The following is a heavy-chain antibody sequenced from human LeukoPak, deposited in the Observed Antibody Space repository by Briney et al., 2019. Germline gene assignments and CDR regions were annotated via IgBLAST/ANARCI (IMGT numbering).Heavy chain of an antibody. D-gene: IGHD2-8*02. V-gene: IGHV3-23*01. Sequence: PGGSLRLSCAASGFTFSSYAMSWVRQAPGKGLEWVSAISGSGGSTYYADSVKGRFTISRDNSKNTLYLQMNSLTVEDTAVYYCALDCCTGSRFDHWGQGTRVTVST. CDR2: ISGSGGST. CDR1: GFTFSSYA. CDR3: ALDCCTGSRFDH. J-gene: IGHJ4*02.